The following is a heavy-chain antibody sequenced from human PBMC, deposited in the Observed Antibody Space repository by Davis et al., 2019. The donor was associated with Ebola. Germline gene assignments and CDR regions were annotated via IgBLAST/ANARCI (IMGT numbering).Heavy chain of an antibody. J-gene: IGHJ4*02. D-gene: IGHD2-2*02. Sequence: SVKVSCKASGYTFTSYGISWVRQAPGQGLEWMGWIIPIFGTANYAQKFQGRVTITADESTSTAYMELSSLRSEDTAVYYCASYCSSTSCYSRYFDYWGQGTLVTVSS. V-gene: IGHV1-69*13. CDR2: IIPIFGTA. CDR1: GYTFTSYG. CDR3: ASYCSSTSCYSRYFDY.